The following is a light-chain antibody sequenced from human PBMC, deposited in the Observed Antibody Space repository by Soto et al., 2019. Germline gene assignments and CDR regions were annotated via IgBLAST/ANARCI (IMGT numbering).Light chain of an antibody. Sequence: EIVLTQSPGTLSLSPGERATLSCRASQSITSNFLAWYQQKPGQAPRLLIYGASTRAAGVPDRFSGSGSGTDFTLTITRLEPEDFAVYYCQQYGRSPRIYTFGQGTKLGV. CDR1: QSITSNF. V-gene: IGKV3-20*01. CDR2: GAS. CDR3: QQYGRSPRIYT. J-gene: IGKJ2*01.